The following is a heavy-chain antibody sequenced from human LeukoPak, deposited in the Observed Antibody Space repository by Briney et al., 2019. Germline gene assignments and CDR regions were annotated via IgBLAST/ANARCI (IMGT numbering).Heavy chain of an antibody. CDR1: GFTFSTNW. Sequence: GGSLRLSCVASGFTFSTNWVHWVRQAPGKGLVWVSRINSDGSRTSYADSVQGRFTISRDNAKNTLYLQMNGLRAEDTAVYYCARIWFDVPLSSSEQGDYWGQGTLVTVSS. CDR3: ARIWFDVPLSSSEQGDY. D-gene: IGHD6-6*01. J-gene: IGHJ4*02. V-gene: IGHV3-74*01. CDR2: INSDGSRT.